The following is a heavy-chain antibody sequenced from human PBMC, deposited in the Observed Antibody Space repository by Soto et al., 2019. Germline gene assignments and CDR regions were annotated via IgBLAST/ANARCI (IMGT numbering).Heavy chain of an antibody. CDR3: ARVRDYLDY. J-gene: IGHJ4*02. D-gene: IGHD5-12*01. Sequence: TSETLSLTCTVSGGSISSYYWSWIRQPPGKGLEWIGYIYYSGSTNYNPSLKSRVTISVDTSKNQFSLKLSSVTAADTAVYYCARVRDYLDYWGQGTLVTVSS. CDR1: GGSISSYY. CDR2: IYYSGST. V-gene: IGHV4-59*01.